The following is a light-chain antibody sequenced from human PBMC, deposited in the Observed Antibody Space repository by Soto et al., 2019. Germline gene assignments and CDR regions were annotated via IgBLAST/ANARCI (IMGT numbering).Light chain of an antibody. CDR1: QSVSSY. Sequence: EIVLTQSPATLSLSPGERATLSCRSSQSVSSYLAWYQQKPGQAPRLLIYDASNRATGIPARFSGSGSGTDFTLTISSPEPEDYAVYSCQQLGNWTGLTFGGGTKVEIK. V-gene: IGKV3-11*01. CDR2: DAS. CDR3: QQLGNWTGLT. J-gene: IGKJ4*02.